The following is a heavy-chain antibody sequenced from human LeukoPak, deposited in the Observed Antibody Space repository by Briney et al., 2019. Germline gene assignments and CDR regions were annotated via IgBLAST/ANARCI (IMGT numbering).Heavy chain of an antibody. CDR2: IYYSGST. V-gene: IGHV4-59*12. CDR3: ARAMGGRSFDY. Sequence: SETLPLTCTVSGGSISSYYWSWIRQPPGKGLEWIGYIYYSGSTNYNPSLKSRVTISVDTSKNQFSLKLSSVTAADTAVYYCARAMGGRSFDYWGQGTLVTVSS. D-gene: IGHD1-14*01. CDR1: GGSISSYY. J-gene: IGHJ4*02.